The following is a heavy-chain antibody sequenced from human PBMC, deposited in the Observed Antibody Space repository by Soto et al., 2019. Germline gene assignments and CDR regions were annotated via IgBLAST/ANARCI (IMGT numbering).Heavy chain of an antibody. CDR2: IYSGGST. D-gene: IGHD6-6*01. CDR1: GFTVSSNY. Sequence: LRLSCAASGFTVSSNYMSWVRQAPGKGLEWVSVIYSGGSTYYADSVKGRFTISRDNSKNTLYLQMNSLRAEDTAVYYCARSVAARRGEDWFDPWGQGTLVTVSS. V-gene: IGHV3-53*01. J-gene: IGHJ5*02. CDR3: ARSVAARRGEDWFDP.